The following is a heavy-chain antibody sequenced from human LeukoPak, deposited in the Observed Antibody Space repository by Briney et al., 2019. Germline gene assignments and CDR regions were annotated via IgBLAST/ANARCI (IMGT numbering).Heavy chain of an antibody. J-gene: IGHJ4*02. D-gene: IGHD1-26*01. Sequence: GGSLRLSCAASRFTFSSYSMNWVRQAPGKGLEWVAFIRYDGSNKYYADSVKGRFTISRDNSKDTLYLQMNSLRAEDTAVYYCAKKGGGVGATDFDYWGQGTLVTVSS. CDR1: RFTFSSYS. CDR2: IRYDGSNK. CDR3: AKKGGGVGATDFDY. V-gene: IGHV3-30*02.